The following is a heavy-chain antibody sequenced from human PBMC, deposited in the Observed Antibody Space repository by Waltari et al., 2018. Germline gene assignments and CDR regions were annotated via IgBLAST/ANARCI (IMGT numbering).Heavy chain of an antibody. CDR3: AREGGGSSHYSPDWGYYYYGMDV. CDR2: IYYSGST. D-gene: IGHD2-15*01. V-gene: IGHV4-59*01. J-gene: IGHJ6*02. CDR1: GGSISSYY. Sequence: QVQLQESGPGLVKPSETLSLTCTVSGGSISSYYWSWIRQPPGKGLEWIGYIYYSGSTHYDPARTRRVTMSVGPSKNRCSLKLVCVTAAATAVYYGAREGGGSSHYSPDWGYYYYGMDVWGQGTTVTVSS.